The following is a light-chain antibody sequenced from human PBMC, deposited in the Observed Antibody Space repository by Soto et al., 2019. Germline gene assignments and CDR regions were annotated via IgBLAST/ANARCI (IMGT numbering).Light chain of an antibody. V-gene: IGKV3-20*01. CDR3: QQFET. CDR2: GAS. CDR1: QTVGSSF. J-gene: IGKJ4*01. Sequence: ENVLTQSPATLSLSPGXRATLSCRASQTVGSSFLAWYQQKRGQAPRLLIYGASNRATGIPDRFSGSGSGADFTLTINRLEPEDFAVYYCQQFETFGGGTKVDIK.